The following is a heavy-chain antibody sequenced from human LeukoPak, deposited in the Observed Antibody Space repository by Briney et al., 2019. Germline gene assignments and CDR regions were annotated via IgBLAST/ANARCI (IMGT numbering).Heavy chain of an antibody. CDR1: GYTFTSYA. Sequence: ASVKVSCKASGYTFTSYAMHWVRQAPGQRLEWMGWINAGNGNTKYSQKFQGRVTITRDTSASTAYMELSSLRSEDTAVYYCARALIHSGGSCCLDYWGQGTLVTVSS. J-gene: IGHJ4*02. V-gene: IGHV1-3*01. D-gene: IGHD2-15*01. CDR2: INAGNGNT. CDR3: ARALIHSGGSCCLDY.